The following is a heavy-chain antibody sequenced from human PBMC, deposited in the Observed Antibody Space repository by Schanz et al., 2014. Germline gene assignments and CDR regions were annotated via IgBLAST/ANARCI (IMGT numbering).Heavy chain of an antibody. J-gene: IGHJ4*02. CDR3: ASAGAGYSSSWGFDY. CDR1: GYTFTSYS. V-gene: IGHV1-46*01. Sequence: QVQLVQSGAEVKKPGASVKVSCKASGYTFTSYSMHWVRQAPGQGLEWMGIINLSGGSANNAQKFQGRLTMTRDTSTSTVNMDLSILRSKDTAVYYCASAGAGYSSSWGFDYWGQGTLVTVSS. CDR2: INLSGGSA. D-gene: IGHD6-13*01.